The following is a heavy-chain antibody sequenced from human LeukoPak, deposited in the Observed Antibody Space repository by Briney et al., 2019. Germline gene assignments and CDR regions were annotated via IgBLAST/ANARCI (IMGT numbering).Heavy chain of an antibody. CDR2: IYPSGGT. J-gene: IGHJ4*02. D-gene: IGHD3-10*01. CDR3: ARDTGYFGSGGFDL. V-gene: IGHV4-4*07. Sequence: SGTLSLTCTVSGGSISDYYWSWIRQPAGKGLEWIGRIYPSGGTNYSPSLKSRFTMSVDTSKNQFSLRLSSVTAADTAVYYCARDTGYFGSGGFDLWGQGTLVTVSS. CDR1: GGSISDYY.